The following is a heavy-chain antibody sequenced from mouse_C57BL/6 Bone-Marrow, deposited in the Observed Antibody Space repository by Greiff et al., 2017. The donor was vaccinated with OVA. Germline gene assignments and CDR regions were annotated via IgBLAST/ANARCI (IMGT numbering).Heavy chain of an antibody. D-gene: IGHD1-1*01. Sequence: VQLQESGAELMKPGASVKLSCKATGYTFTGYWIEWVKQRPGHGLEWIGEILPGSGSTNYNEKFKGKATFPAATSYNTAYMQLSHLTTEYSAIYYGARPLLPRADWGQGTLVTVSA. CDR1: GYTFTGYW. J-gene: IGHJ3*01. CDR2: ILPGSGST. V-gene: IGHV1-9*01. CDR3: ARPLLPRAD.